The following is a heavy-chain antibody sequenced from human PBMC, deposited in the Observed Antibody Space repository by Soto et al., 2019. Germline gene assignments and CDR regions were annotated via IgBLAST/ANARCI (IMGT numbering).Heavy chain of an antibody. Sequence: SETLSLTCAVYGGSFSGYYWSWIRQPPGKGPEWIGEINHSGSTNYNPSLKSRVTISVDTSKNQFSLKLSSVTAADTAVYYCARGYCSSTSCYPDFTDGGDPWGQGTLVTVSS. V-gene: IGHV4-34*01. CDR2: INHSGST. CDR1: GGSFSGYY. CDR3: ARGYCSSTSCYPDFTDGGDP. J-gene: IGHJ5*02. D-gene: IGHD2-2*01.